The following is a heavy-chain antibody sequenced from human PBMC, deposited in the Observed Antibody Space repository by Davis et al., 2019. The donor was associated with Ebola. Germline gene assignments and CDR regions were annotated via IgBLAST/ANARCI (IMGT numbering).Heavy chain of an antibody. CDR1: GGSFSGYY. CDR3: ARPGAWFGELLYRLGFDP. Sequence: MPSETLSLTCAVYGGSFSGYYWSWIRQPPGKGLEWIGEINHSGSTNYNPSLKSRVTISVDTSKNQFSLMLSSVTAADTAVYYCARPGAWFGELLYRLGFDPWGQGTLVTVSS. CDR2: INHSGST. D-gene: IGHD3-10*01. J-gene: IGHJ5*02. V-gene: IGHV4-34*01.